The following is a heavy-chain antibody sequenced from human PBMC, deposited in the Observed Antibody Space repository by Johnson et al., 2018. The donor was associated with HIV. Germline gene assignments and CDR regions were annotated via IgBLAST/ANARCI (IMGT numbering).Heavy chain of an antibody. Sequence: VQLVESGGGLIQPGGSLRLSCAASGFTVSSNYMSWVRQAPGKGLEWVSVIYSGGSTYNADSVKGRFIISRDNSKNTLYLQMKSLRAEDTAVYYCARVSIWSVYPAAFDIWGQGTMVTVSS. CDR3: ARVSIWSVYPAAFDI. D-gene: IGHD3-3*01. J-gene: IGHJ3*02. CDR1: GFTVSSNY. CDR2: IYSGGST. V-gene: IGHV3-53*01.